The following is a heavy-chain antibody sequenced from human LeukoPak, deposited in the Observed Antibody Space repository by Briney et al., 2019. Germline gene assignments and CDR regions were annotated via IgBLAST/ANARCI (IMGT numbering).Heavy chain of an antibody. CDR3: ARDHLPAYYDILTGTSNWFDP. CDR1: GFTFSSYS. CDR2: ISSSSSYI. J-gene: IGHJ5*02. Sequence: PGGSLRLSCAASGFTFSSYSMNWVRQAPGKGLEWVSSISSSSSYIYYADSVKGRFTISRDNAKNSLYLQMNSLRAEDTAAYYCARDHLPAYYDILTGTSNWFDPWGQGTLVTVSS. D-gene: IGHD3-9*01. V-gene: IGHV3-21*01.